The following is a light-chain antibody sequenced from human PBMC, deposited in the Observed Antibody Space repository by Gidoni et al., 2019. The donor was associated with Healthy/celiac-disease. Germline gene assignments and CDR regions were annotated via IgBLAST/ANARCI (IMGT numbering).Light chain of an antibody. CDR1: TGAVTSGYY. J-gene: IGLJ3*02. Sequence: TVVPQDPSLTMSPAGTVTLTCASITGAVTSGYYPNWCQQKPGQAPRALSYSTSNKHSGTHARFSGSLLGGKAALTLSGVQPEDEAEYYCLLYYGGDEGVFGGGTKLTVL. CDR2: STS. V-gene: IGLV7-43*01. CDR3: LLYYGGDEGV.